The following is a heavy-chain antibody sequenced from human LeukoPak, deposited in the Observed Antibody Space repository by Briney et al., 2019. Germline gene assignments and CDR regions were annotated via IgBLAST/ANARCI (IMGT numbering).Heavy chain of an antibody. CDR2: ISGSGGST. CDR3: AKGRKSYYYGMDV. V-gene: IGHV3-23*01. J-gene: IGHJ6*02. CDR1: GFTFSSYA. Sequence: GGSLRLSCAASGFTFSSYAMSWVRQAPGKGLEWVSAISGSGGSTYYADSVKGRFTISRDNSKNTLYLQMNSLRVEDTAVYYCAKGRKSYYYGMDVWGQGNTVTVSS.